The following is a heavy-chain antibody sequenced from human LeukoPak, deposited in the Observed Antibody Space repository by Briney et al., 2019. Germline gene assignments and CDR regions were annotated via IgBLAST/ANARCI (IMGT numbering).Heavy chain of an antibody. CDR2: INPSGGST. CDR3: ARAWAYYGPGSYLSDYFDY. J-gene: IGHJ4*02. CDR1: GYTFTSYY. D-gene: IGHD3-10*01. V-gene: IGHV1-46*01. Sequence: ASVKVSCKASGYTFTSYYMHWVRQAPGQGLEWMGIINPSGGSTSYAQKFQGRVTMTRDTSTSTVYMELSSLRSEDTAVYYCARAWAYYGPGSYLSDYFDYWGQGTLVTVSS.